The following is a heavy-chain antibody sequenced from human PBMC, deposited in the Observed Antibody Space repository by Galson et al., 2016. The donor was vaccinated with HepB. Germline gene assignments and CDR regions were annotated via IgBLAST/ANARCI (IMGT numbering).Heavy chain of an antibody. CDR3: AKDIPPRGHDAFDI. CDR1: GFTFSSYG. J-gene: IGHJ3*02. CDR2: ILYDGSNK. Sequence: SLRLSCAASGFTFSSYGMHWVRQAPGKGLEWVAVILYDGSNKYYADSVMGRFTISRDNSKNTLYLQMNSLRAEDTAIYYCAKDIPPRGHDAFDIWGRGTMVTVSS. V-gene: IGHV3-30*18. D-gene: IGHD2-21*01.